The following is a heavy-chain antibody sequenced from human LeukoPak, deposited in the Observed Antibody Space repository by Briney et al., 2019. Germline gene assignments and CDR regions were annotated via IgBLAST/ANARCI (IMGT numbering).Heavy chain of an antibody. CDR1: GFTFSSYG. CDR3: ASCVAGKVNWYFDL. J-gene: IGHJ2*01. V-gene: IGHV3-33*01. CDR2: IWYDGSNK. Sequence: PGGSLRLSCAASGFTFSSYGMHWVRQAPGKGLEWVAIIWYDGSNKYYADSVKGRFTISRDNSKNTLYLQMNSLRAEDTAAYYCASCVAGKVNWYFDLWGRGTLVTVSS. D-gene: IGHD6-19*01.